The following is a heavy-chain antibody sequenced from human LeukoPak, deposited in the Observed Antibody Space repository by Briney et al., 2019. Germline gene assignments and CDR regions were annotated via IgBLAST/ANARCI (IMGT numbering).Heavy chain of an antibody. D-gene: IGHD1-14*01. J-gene: IGHJ2*01. CDR1: GGSISSGGYY. Sequence: LSLTCTVSGGSISSGGYYWSWIRQHPGKGLEWVGVIWYDGSNKYYGDSVKGRFTISRDNSKNTLSLQMDSLRAEDTAVYYCARDRNWATRNWYFDLWGRGTLVTVSS. CDR3: ARDRNWATRNWYFDL. V-gene: IGHV3-33*08. CDR2: IWYDGSNK.